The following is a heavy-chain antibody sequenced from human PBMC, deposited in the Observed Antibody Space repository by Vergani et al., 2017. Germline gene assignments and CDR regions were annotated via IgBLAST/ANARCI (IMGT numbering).Heavy chain of an antibody. Sequence: QVQLVQSGAEVKRPGASVKVSCKSSGYTFTNYAISWVRQAPGQGLEWMGWISPYNGNTNYAQKLQGRVTMTTDTSTTTTYMELRSLRSDDTAVYYCARATLGDFLSAEYFQHWGQGTLVTVSP. CDR2: ISPYNGNT. D-gene: IGHD3-3*01. J-gene: IGHJ1*01. CDR1: GYTFTNYA. CDR3: ARATLGDFLSAEYFQH. V-gene: IGHV1-18*04.